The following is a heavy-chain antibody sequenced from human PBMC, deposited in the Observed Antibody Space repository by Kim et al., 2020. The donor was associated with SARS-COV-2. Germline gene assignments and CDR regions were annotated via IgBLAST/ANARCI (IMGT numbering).Heavy chain of an antibody. CDR3: AKDSKAYFDY. D-gene: IGHD3-3*02. V-gene: IGHV3-33*06. CDR2: NK. J-gene: IGHJ4*02. Sequence: NKYYADSVKGRFTISRDNSKNTLYLQMNSLRAEDTAVYYCAKDSKAYFDYWGQGTLVTVSS.